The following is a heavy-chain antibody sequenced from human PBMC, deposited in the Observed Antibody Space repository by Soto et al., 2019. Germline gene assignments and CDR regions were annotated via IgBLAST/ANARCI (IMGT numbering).Heavy chain of an antibody. V-gene: IGHV3-33*06. CDR1: GVTFTSHG. D-gene: IGHD6-6*01. J-gene: IGHJ6*02. CDR2: IWFDGSNK. Sequence: GGSLRLTCAAAGVTFTSHGMHRIRQAPGKGLERVAVIWFDGSNKYYADSAKGRFTIGRDNYKNTLYLQMNSLRAEDTAVYYCGKEPHKSSYVFMVVWGERITVTVSS. CDR3: GKEPHKSSYVFMVV.